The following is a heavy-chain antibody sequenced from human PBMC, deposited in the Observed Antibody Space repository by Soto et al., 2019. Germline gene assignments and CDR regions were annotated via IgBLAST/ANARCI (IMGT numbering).Heavy chain of an antibody. CDR2: INHSGTT. CDR1: GGSVSGYF. CDR3: AHSVYYDSSGYLGY. V-gene: IGHV4-34*01. Sequence: SETLSLTCAVYGGSVSGYFWSWIRQPPGKGLEWIGEINHSGTTSYSPSLDSRVTTSVDTSKNQFSLTMTNMDPVDTATYYCAHSVYYDSSGYLGYWGQGTLVTVSS. D-gene: IGHD3-22*01. J-gene: IGHJ4*02.